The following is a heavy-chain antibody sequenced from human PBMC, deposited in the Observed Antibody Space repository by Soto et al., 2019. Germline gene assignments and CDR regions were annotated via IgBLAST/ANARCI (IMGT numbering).Heavy chain of an antibody. CDR3: ARGRSINTTMDY. Sequence: EAQLVESGGGLVQPGGSLRLSCAASGFTFSTYSMNWVRQAPGKGLEWVSSISSSGSSRSYADSVKGRFTISRDNAKNSLYLQMYSLRAEDTAVYYCARGRSINTTMDYWGQGTLVTVSS. J-gene: IGHJ4*02. CDR2: ISSSGSSR. V-gene: IGHV3-21*01. D-gene: IGHD2-2*01. CDR1: GFTFSTYS.